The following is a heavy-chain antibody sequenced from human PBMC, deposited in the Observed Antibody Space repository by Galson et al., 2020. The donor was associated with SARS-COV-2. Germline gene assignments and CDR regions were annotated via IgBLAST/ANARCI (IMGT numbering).Heavy chain of an antibody. Sequence: GGSLRLSCPASGFTFRNYAMHWVRQAPGKGLEYVSGISDSGGNTYYADSVKGRFTISRDNSKDTLYLQMSSLRPEDTAVYYCVKEGRTGWDYLDYWGQGTLVTVSS. V-gene: IGHV3-64D*08. CDR2: ISDSGGNT. J-gene: IGHJ4*02. CDR3: VKEGRTGWDYLDY. CDR1: GFTFRNYA. D-gene: IGHD6-19*01.